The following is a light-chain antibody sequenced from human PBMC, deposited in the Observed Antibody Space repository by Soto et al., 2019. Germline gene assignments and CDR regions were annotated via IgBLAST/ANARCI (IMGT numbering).Light chain of an antibody. CDR2: GAS. V-gene: IGKV3-15*01. CDR1: QSVGTY. Sequence: EIVLTQSPATLSLSPGERATLSCGASQSVGTYLAWYQQKPGQAPRLLIHGASTRAPGFPARFSGSGSGTDFTLTISSLQSEDFAVYYCQQYNNWPWTFGQGTKVDI. J-gene: IGKJ1*01. CDR3: QQYNNWPWT.